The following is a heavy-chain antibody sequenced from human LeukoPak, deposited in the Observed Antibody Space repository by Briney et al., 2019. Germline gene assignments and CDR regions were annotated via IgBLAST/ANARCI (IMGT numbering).Heavy chain of an antibody. CDR2: ISYDGSNK. CDR1: GFTFSSYG. D-gene: IGHD3-22*01. V-gene: IGHV3-30*18. CDR3: AKDITMIVDFDH. J-gene: IGHJ4*02. Sequence: GRSLRLSCAASGFTFSSYGMHWVRQAPGKGLEWVAVISYDGSNKYYADSVKGRFTISRDNSKNTLYLQMNSLRAEDTAVYYCAKDITMIVDFDHWGQGTLVTVSS.